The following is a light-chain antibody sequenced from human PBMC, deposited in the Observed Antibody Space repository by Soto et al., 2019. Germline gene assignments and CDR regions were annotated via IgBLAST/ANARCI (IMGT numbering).Light chain of an antibody. CDR2: GNS. J-gene: IGLJ2*01. CDR3: QSYDSSLIHVV. CDR1: SSNIGAGYD. V-gene: IGLV1-40*01. Sequence: QAVVTQPPSVSGAPGQRVTISCTGSSSNIGAGYDVHWYQQLPGTAPKLLIYGNSNRPSGVPDRFSGSKSGTSASLAITGLQAEDEADYYCQSYDSSLIHVVFGGGTQLTVL.